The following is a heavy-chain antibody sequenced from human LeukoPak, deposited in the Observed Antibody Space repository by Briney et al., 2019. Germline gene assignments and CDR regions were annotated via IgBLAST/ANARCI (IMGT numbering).Heavy chain of an antibody. Sequence: PSETLSLTCSVSGAPVNNHHWGWIRLPAGKGLEWIGRITASGSTNYTPSLRSRVTISVDKSKNQLFLRLASVTAADTAVYYCARDKVVVAASGKYYFDYWGQGTLVAVSS. CDR1: GAPVNNHH. V-gene: IGHV4-4*07. D-gene: IGHD2-15*01. CDR3: ARDKVVVAASGKYYFDY. J-gene: IGHJ4*02. CDR2: ITASGST.